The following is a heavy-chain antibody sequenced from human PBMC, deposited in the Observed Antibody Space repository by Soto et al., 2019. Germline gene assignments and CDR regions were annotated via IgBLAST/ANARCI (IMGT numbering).Heavy chain of an antibody. CDR1: GGSFSGHS. V-gene: IGHV4-34*01. CDR2: INHSGRV. Sequence: GTLSLTCAVYGGSFSGHSWTGIRQSPGKGLEWIGDINHSGRVNYSPSLKSRVTISLDTSKNQFSLTLSAVTAADTAMYYCSTRAYDTNGYYRFDPWGQGTLVTVPS. D-gene: IGHD3-22*01. CDR3: STRAYDTNGYYRFDP. J-gene: IGHJ5*01.